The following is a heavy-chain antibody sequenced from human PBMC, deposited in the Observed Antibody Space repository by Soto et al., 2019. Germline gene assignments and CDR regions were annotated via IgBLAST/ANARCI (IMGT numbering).Heavy chain of an antibody. CDR1: GGSLRGSY. D-gene: IGHD2-21*01. CDR3: ARGHIPVYGPVPDYFDS. CDR2: VTHSGST. V-gene: IGHV4-34*02. J-gene: IGHJ4*02. Sequence: VHLQQWGAGLLKPSETLSLTCGVYGGSLRGSYWSWIRQPPGKALEWLGKVTHSGSTTFNPSLKSSVSVSVDTSDNQFSLKLTAVTAADTAVYYCARGHIPVYGPVPDYFDSWGQGTLVTVSS.